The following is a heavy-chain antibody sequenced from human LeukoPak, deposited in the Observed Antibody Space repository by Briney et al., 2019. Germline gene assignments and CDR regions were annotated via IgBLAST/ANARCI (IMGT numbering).Heavy chain of an antibody. D-gene: IGHD3-16*01. CDR1: GYTFTSYG. CDR2: ISAYNGNT. Sequence: GASVKVSCKVSGYTFTSYGISWVRQAPGQGLEWMGWISAYNGNTNYAQKLQGRVTMTTDTSTSTAYMELRSLRSDDTAVYYCARDGGFDPDYYFDYWGQGTLVTVSS. J-gene: IGHJ4*02. V-gene: IGHV1-18*04. CDR3: ARDGGFDPDYYFDY.